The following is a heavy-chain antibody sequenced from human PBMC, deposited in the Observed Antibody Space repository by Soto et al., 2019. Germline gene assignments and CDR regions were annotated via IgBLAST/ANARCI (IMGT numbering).Heavy chain of an antibody. CDR2: INQDGSER. CDR1: GFTFSTYW. D-gene: IGHD3-16*01. J-gene: IGHJ4*02. Sequence: EVQLVESGGGLVQPGGSLRLPCAASGFTFSTYWMTWVRQPPGKGLVWVASINQDGSERYYVDSVRGRFTISRDNAKISLYLQMTSLRAEDTAVYYCVCGGNFFVYWGQGTLVTVSP. CDR3: VCGGNFFVY. V-gene: IGHV3-7*01.